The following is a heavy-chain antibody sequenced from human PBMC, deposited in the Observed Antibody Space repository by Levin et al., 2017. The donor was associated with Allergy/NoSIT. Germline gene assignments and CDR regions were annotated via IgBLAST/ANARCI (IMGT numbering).Heavy chain of an antibody. Sequence: PGGSLRLSCEGSGFTFVHFGIHWVRQAPGKGLEWVAVIAYDGTDKYYADSVKGRFTLSRDNSRNMVYLQMNNLRDGDTAVYFCARARGMWEKIGYFFDLWGPGTLVTVSS. V-gene: IGHV3-30*03. CDR2: IAYDGTDK. J-gene: IGHJ4*02. CDR3: ARARGMWEKIGYFFDL. CDR1: GFTFVHFG. D-gene: IGHD1-26*01.